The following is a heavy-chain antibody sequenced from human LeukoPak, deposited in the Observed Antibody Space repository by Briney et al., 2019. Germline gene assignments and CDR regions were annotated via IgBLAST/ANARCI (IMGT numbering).Heavy chain of an antibody. CDR1: GYSFTSYW. D-gene: IGHD3-9*01. CDR3: ATFHYDILTGYSLSDY. Sequence: GESLKISCKGSGYSFTSYWISWVRQMPGKGLEWMGRIDPSDSYTNYSPSFQGHVTISADKSISTAYLQWSSLKASDTAMYYCATFHYDILTGYSLSDYWGQGTLVTVSS. J-gene: IGHJ4*02. CDR2: IDPSDSYT. V-gene: IGHV5-10-1*01.